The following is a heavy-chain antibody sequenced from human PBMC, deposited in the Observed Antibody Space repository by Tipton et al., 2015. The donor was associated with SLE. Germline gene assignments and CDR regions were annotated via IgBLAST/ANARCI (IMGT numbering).Heavy chain of an antibody. CDR2: IYYSGST. J-gene: IGHJ5*02. CDR3: ARGAVLIQDNSWFDP. V-gene: IGHV4-59*01. D-gene: IGHD2-21*01. Sequence: TLSLTCTVSGGSISNYYWSWIRQPPGKGLEWIGYIYYSGSTNYNPSLKSRVTISVDTSKNQFSLKLSSVTAADTAVYYCARGAVLIQDNSWFDPWGQGTLVTVSS. CDR1: GGSISNYY.